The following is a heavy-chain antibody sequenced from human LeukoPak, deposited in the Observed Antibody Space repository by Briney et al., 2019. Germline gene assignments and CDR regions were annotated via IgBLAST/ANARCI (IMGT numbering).Heavy chain of an antibody. CDR1: GFTFSSYA. D-gene: IGHD3-22*01. V-gene: IGHV3-23*01. CDR2: ISGSGGST. CDR3: AKYLTYYYDSSGYQKPY. J-gene: IGHJ4*02. Sequence: GGSLRLSCAASGFTFSSYAMSWVRQAPGKGLEWVSAISGSGGSTYCADSVKGRFTISRDNSKNTLYLQMNSLRAEDTAVYYCAKYLTYYYDSSGYQKPYWGQGTLVTVSS.